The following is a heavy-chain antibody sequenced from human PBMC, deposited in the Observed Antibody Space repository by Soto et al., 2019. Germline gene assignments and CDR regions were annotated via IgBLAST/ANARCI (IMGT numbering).Heavy chain of an antibody. D-gene: IGHD1-7*01. CDR3: AKGMSRTTSHFDY. J-gene: IGHJ4*02. Sequence: GGSLRLSWAASGFTCSSYGMHWVRQAPGKGLERVAVISYDGSNKYYAASVKGRFTISRDNSKNTLYLQMNSLRAEDTAVYYCAKGMSRTTSHFDYWGQGTLVIVSS. CDR2: ISYDGSNK. CDR1: GFTCSSYG. V-gene: IGHV3-30*18.